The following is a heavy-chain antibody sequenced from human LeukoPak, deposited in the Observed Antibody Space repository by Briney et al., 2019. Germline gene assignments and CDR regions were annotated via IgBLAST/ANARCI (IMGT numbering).Heavy chain of an antibody. CDR2: VYSGGST. CDR3: ARDLLEWYFDY. Sequence: PGGSLGLSCAASGLTVSSTYMSWVRQTPGKGLEWVSVVYSGGSTYHADSVKGRFTISRDNSKNTLYLQMNSLRAEDTAVYYCARDLLEWYFDYWGQGTLVTVSS. V-gene: IGHV3-66*01. J-gene: IGHJ4*02. D-gene: IGHD3-3*01. CDR1: GLTVSSTY.